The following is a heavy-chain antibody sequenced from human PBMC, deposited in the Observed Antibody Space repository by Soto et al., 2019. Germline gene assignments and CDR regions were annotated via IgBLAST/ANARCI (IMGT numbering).Heavy chain of an antibody. CDR2: IYWDDDK. Sequence: SGPTLVNPTQTLTLTCAFSGFSLSTGGVGVGWIRQPPGKALEWLALIYWDDDKCYSPSLKSRLTITKDTSKNEVVLTMTNMDPVDTATYYCAHSRRDYSGSETYYTFPPYYFDSWGQGTLVTVSS. D-gene: IGHD3-10*01. J-gene: IGHJ4*02. CDR3: AHSRRDYSGSETYYTFPPYYFDS. CDR1: GFSLSTGGVG. V-gene: IGHV2-5*02.